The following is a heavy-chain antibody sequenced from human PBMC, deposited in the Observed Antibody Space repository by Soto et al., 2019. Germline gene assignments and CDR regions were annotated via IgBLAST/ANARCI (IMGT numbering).Heavy chain of an antibody. V-gene: IGHV3-33*01. D-gene: IGHD3-16*01. Sequence: QVQLVESGGGVVQPGRSLRLSCAASGFTFSRYGMHWVRQAPGKGLEWVAVIWYDGSNKYYADSVKGRFTISRDNSMNTLYLQMNSLRAEDTAVYYCARDLGTGDENYFDYWGQGTLVTVSS. CDR3: ARDLGTGDENYFDY. CDR2: IWYDGSNK. J-gene: IGHJ4*02. CDR1: GFTFSRYG.